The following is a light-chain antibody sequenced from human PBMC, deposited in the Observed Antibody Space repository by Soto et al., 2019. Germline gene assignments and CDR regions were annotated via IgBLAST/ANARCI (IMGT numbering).Light chain of an antibody. J-gene: IGLJ1*01. CDR2: RNN. V-gene: IGLV1-47*01. CDR1: SSNIGSNY. Sequence: QSVLTQPPSAPGTPGQRVTISCSGSSSNIGSNYVYWYQQLPGTAPKLLIYRNNQRPSGVPDRFSGSKSGTSASLAISGLRSEDEADYYCAAWDDSLSGRVFGTGTKVTAL. CDR3: AAWDDSLSGRV.